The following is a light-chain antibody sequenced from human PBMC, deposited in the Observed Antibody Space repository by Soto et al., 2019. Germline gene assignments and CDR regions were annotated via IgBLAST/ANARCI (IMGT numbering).Light chain of an antibody. Sequence: QSALTQPASVSGSPGQSITISCTGASSDVGNYNYVSWYQQHPGKAPKLMIYDVNKRPSGVPDRFSGSKSGNTASLTISGLQAEDEADYCCGSYAGSNTWVFGGGTKLTVL. CDR2: DVN. V-gene: IGLV2-14*03. J-gene: IGLJ3*02. CDR3: GSYAGSNTWV. CDR1: SSDVGNYNY.